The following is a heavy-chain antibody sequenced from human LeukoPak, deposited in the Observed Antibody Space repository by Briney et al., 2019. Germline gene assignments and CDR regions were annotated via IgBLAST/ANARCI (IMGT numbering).Heavy chain of an antibody. V-gene: IGHV4-31*03. Sequence: SETLSLTCTVSGGSISSGGYYWSWIRQHPGKGLEWIGYIYYSGSTYYNPSLKSRVTISVDTSKNQFSLKLSSVTAADTAVYYCAGIVWGSYRYFYWGQGTLVTVSS. J-gene: IGHJ4*02. D-gene: IGHD3-16*02. CDR1: GGSISSGGYY. CDR2: IYYSGST. CDR3: AGIVWGSYRYFY.